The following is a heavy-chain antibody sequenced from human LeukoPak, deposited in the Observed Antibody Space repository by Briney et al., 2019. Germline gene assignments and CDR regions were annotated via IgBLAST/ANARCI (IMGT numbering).Heavy chain of an antibody. Sequence: SQTLCLSCTVSGGSITSGGNTWGCIRQHPGKGLESIGYIDYSGSTYYNPSLKSRVSISVDTSKNLFSLKLSSVTAADTAVYYCARDELSGYVLVAFDIWGQGTMVTVSS. CDR2: IDYSGST. D-gene: IGHD5-12*01. J-gene: IGHJ3*02. CDR1: GGSITSGGNT. V-gene: IGHV4-31*02. CDR3: ARDELSGYVLVAFDI.